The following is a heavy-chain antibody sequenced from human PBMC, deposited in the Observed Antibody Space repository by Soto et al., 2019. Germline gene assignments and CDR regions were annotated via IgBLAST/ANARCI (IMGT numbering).Heavy chain of an antibody. J-gene: IGHJ3*02. V-gene: IGHV3-33*01. D-gene: IGHD1-1*01. CDR3: ARDDAFGNENRFDI. CDR1: GFPFSTYG. CDR2: IVSDGSAK. Sequence: QVQLVESGGGVVQPGTSLRLSCAVSGFPFSTYGFHWVRQPPGKGLEWVAVIVSDGSAKYHADSVEGRFTISRDNPKDTLYLQMNILRAEDTAVYYCARDDAFGNENRFDIWGQGTMVTVSS.